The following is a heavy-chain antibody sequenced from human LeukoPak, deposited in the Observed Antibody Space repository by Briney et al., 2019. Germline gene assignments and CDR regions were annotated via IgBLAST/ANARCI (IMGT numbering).Heavy chain of an antibody. D-gene: IGHD2-15*01. CDR1: GGSISSSSY. Sequence: SETLSLTCTVSGGSISSSSYWGWIRQPPGKGLEWIGSIFYSGSTYYNPSLKSRVTISVDTSKNQFSLKLTSVTAADTAVYYCARARPRGSGGSCYDYWGQGTLVTVSS. J-gene: IGHJ4*02. CDR2: IFYSGST. V-gene: IGHV4-39*01. CDR3: ARARPRGSGGSCYDY.